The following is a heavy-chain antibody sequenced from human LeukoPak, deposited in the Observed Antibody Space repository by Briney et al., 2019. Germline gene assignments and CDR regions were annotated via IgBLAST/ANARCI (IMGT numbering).Heavy chain of an antibody. D-gene: IGHD3-3*01. Sequence: SETLSLTCTVSGYSISSGYYWSWIRQPPGKGLEWIGYIYYTGITSYNPSLKARVSISINMSKNQFSLKLTSVSAADTAVYYCARGYFYERSGYPDDFDMWGQGTMVTVSS. CDR3: ARGYFYERSGYPDDFDM. CDR2: IYYTGIT. J-gene: IGHJ3*02. CDR1: GYSISSGYY. V-gene: IGHV4-61*01.